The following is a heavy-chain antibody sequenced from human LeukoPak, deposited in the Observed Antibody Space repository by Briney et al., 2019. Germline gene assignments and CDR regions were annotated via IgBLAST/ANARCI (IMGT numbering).Heavy chain of an antibody. J-gene: IGHJ4*02. D-gene: IGHD2-15*01. Sequence: GGSLRLSCAASGFTFSSYSMNWVRQAPGKGLEGVSSISSSSSYIYYADSVKGRFTISRHNDKNSLYLQMNSLRAEDTAVYYCAKGGVVVVAAIYWGQGTLVTVSS. CDR1: GFTFSSYS. CDR3: AKGGVVVVAAIY. V-gene: IGHV3-21*01. CDR2: ISSSSSYI.